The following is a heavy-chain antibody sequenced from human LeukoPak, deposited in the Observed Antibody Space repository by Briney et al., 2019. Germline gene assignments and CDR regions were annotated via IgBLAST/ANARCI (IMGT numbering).Heavy chain of an antibody. CDR3: AKDRSSGSYDALDI. D-gene: IGHD6-19*01. CDR1: GFTFSSYA. Sequence: GGSLRLSCAASGFTFSSYAMSWVRQAPGKGLEWVSSISGSGGSTYYSDSVKGRFTISRDNSKNTLYLQLNSLRAEDTAVYYCAKDRSSGSYDALDIWGQGTMVIVSS. CDR2: ISGSGGST. J-gene: IGHJ3*02. V-gene: IGHV3-23*01.